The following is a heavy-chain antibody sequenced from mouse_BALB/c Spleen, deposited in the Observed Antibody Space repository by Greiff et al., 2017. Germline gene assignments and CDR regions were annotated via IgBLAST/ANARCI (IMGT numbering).Heavy chain of an antibody. CDR2: IWSGGST. J-gene: IGHJ3*01. CDR3: ARPYYRYDEGFAD. Sequence: QVQLKQSGPGLVQPSQSLSITCTVSGFSLTSYGVHWVRQSPGKGLEWLGVIWSGGSTDYNAAFISRLSISKDNSKSQVFFKMNSLQADDTAIYYCARPYYRYDEGFADWGQGTLGTVSA. V-gene: IGHV2-4-1*01. D-gene: IGHD2-14*01. CDR1: GFSLTSYG.